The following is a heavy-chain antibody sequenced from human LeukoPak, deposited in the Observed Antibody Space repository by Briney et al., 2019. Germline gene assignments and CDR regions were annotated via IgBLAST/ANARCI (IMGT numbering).Heavy chain of an antibody. D-gene: IGHD5-18*01. J-gene: IGHJ4*02. CDR3: ARDHNYAFDN. Sequence: GGSLRLSCTASGFPFIEYIMNWFRQAPGKGLEWISYIGISSGNTKYADSVKGRFTITADNAKNSLYLQMNSLRVEDTAVYYCARDHNYAFDNWGQGTLVSVSS. CDR2: IGISSGNT. CDR1: GFPFIEYI. V-gene: IGHV3-11*06.